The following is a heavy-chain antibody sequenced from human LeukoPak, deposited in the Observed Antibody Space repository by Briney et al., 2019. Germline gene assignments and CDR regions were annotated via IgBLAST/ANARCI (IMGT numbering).Heavy chain of an antibody. V-gene: IGHV3-53*01. CDR1: GFTVSSNY. J-gene: IGHJ4*02. CDR3: AKVWATIGRPFDY. D-gene: IGHD5-24*01. Sequence: GGSLRLSCAASGFTVSSNYMSWVRQAPGKGLEWVSVIYSGGSTYYADSVKGRFTISRDNAKNTLYLQMNSLRAEDTAVYYCAKVWATIGRPFDYWGQGTLVTVSS. CDR2: IYSGGST.